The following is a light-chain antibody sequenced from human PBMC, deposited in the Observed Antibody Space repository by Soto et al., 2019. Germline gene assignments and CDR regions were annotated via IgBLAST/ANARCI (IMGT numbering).Light chain of an antibody. CDR2: LGS. J-gene: IGKJ5*01. Sequence: DIVMTQSPLSLPVTPVDPSSISCISIRILLNSNGYNYLDWYLQKPGQSPQLLIYLGSNRASGVPDRFSGSGSGTAFTLKISTVEAEDVGVYYCMQALQTPPTFGQGTRLEIK. V-gene: IGKV2-28*01. CDR1: RILLNSNGYNY. CDR3: MQALQTPPT.